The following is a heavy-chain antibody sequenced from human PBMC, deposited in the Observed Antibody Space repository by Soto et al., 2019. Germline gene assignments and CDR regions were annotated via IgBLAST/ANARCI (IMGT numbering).Heavy chain of an antibody. Sequence: SEPLSLMCTVTGGSISRGVYYWSCIGQHPGKGLEWIGYIYYSGSTYYNPSLKSRVTISVDTSKNHFSLKLSSVTAADTAVYYCAREPLTWGQGTLVTVS. CDR3: AREPLT. CDR2: IYYSGST. J-gene: IGHJ4*02. V-gene: IGHV4-31*03. CDR1: GGSISRGVYY.